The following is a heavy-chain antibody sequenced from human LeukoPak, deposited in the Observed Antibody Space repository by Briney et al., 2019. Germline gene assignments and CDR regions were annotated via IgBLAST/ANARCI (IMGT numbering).Heavy chain of an antibody. CDR3: ASGPRGYFDY. Sequence: SQTLSLTCTVSGGSISSGSYYWSWIRQPAGKGRAWIGRIYTSGSTNYNPSLKSRVTISVDTSKNQFSLKLSSVTAADTAVYYCASGPRGYFDYWGQGTLVTVSS. J-gene: IGHJ4*02. CDR1: GGSISSGSYY. CDR2: IYTSGST. V-gene: IGHV4-61*02. D-gene: IGHD3-16*01.